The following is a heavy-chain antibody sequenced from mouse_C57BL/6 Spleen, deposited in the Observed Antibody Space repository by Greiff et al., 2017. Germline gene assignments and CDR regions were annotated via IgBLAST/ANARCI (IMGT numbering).Heavy chain of an antibody. J-gene: IGHJ4*01. CDR1: GFTFSDYY. Sequence: EVQLVESEGGLVQPGSSMKLSCTASGFTFSDYYMAWVRQVPEKGLEWVANINYDGSSTYYLDSLKSRFIISRDNAKNILYLQMSSLKSEDTATYDCARDSDLDAMDYWGQGTSVTVSS. V-gene: IGHV5-16*01. CDR2: INYDGSST. CDR3: ARDSDLDAMDY.